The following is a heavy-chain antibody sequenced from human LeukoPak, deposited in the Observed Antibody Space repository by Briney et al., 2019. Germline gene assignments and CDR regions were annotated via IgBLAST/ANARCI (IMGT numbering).Heavy chain of an antibody. CDR3: ARELEYYYDSSGYYPLYYFDY. CDR1: GYTFTGYY. V-gene: IGHV1-2*02. J-gene: IGHJ4*02. D-gene: IGHD3-22*01. Sequence: ASVKVSCKASGYTFTGYYMHRVRQAPGQGLEWMGWINPNSGGTNYAQKFQGRVTMTRDTSISTAYMELSRLRSDDTAVYYCARELEYYYDSSGYYPLYYFDYWGQGTLVTVSS. CDR2: INPNSGGT.